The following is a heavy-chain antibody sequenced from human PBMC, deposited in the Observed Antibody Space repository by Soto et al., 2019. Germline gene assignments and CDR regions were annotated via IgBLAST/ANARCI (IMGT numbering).Heavy chain of an antibody. J-gene: IGHJ3*02. Sequence: GGSLRLSCAASGFTFSSYSMNWVRQAPGKGLEWVSYISSSSSTIYYADSVKGRFTISRDNAKNSLYLQMNSLRAEDTAVYYCARDLKARDVLRFLEWTIQDAFDIWGQGTIVTVSS. D-gene: IGHD3-3*01. V-gene: IGHV3-48*01. CDR1: GFTFSSYS. CDR2: ISSSSSTI. CDR3: ARDLKARDVLRFLEWTIQDAFDI.